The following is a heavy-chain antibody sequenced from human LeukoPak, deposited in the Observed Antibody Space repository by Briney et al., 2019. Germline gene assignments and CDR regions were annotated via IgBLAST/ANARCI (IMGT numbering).Heavy chain of an antibody. CDR3: ARDRKRITGNSKNWFDP. CDR1: GYTFTSYG. J-gene: IGHJ5*02. D-gene: IGHD1-20*01. V-gene: IGHV1-18*01. Sequence: GASVKVSCKASGYTFTSYGISWVRQAPGQGLEWMGWISAYNGNTNYAQKLQGRVTMTTDTSTSTAYMELRSLRSDDTAVYYCARDRKRITGNSKNWFDPWGQGTLVTVSS. CDR2: ISAYNGNT.